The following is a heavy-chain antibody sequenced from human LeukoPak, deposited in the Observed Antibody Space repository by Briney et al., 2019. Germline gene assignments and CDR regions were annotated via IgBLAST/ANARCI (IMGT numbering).Heavy chain of an antibody. D-gene: IGHD3-16*01. CDR3: ARDGGDLWPLDE. CDR2: INHNGTEK. J-gene: IGHJ4*02. CDR1: GFTFNAFW. V-gene: IGHV3-7*01. Sequence: GGSLRLSCAASGFTFNAFWMTWVRQAPGKGLEWVANINHNGTEKYYMDSVGGQFTISRDNAKNSLSLEMKSLRLDDTAVYYCARDGGDLWPLDEWGRGTLVTVSS.